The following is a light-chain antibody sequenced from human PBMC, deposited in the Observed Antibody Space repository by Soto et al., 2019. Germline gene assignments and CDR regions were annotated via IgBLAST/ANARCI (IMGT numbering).Light chain of an antibody. CDR2: GAS. CDR3: QQYRS. Sequence: ENVLTQSPATLSLSPGERATLSCRASQSVSNYVAWYQQKPGQAPRLLIYGASSRATGIPDRFSGSGSGTDFTLTISRLEPEDFAVYYCQQYRSFGQGTKVDIK. V-gene: IGKV3-20*01. CDR1: QSVSNY. J-gene: IGKJ1*01.